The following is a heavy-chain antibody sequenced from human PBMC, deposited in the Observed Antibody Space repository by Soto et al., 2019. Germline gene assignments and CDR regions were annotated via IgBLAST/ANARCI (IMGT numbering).Heavy chain of an antibody. Sequence: GESLKISCKGSGYSFTSYWIGWVRQMPGKGLEWMGIIYPGDSDTRYSPSFQGQVTISRDNAKNSLYLQMNSLRAEDTALYYCAKDGEEVFQYFQHWGQGTLVTVSS. CDR2: IYPGDSDT. CDR3: AKDGEEVFQYFQH. J-gene: IGHJ1*01. D-gene: IGHD3-10*01. V-gene: IGHV5-51*01. CDR1: GYSFTSYW.